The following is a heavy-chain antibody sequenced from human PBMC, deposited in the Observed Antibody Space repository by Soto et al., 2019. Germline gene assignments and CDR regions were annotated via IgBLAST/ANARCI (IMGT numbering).Heavy chain of an antibody. V-gene: IGHV4-39*01. Sequence: SSETLSLTCSVSDDSINSDKYYWGWIRQPPGKGLEWIGYIYYRGNTYYNPSLKSRVTISVDTSKNQFSLKLSSVTAADTAVYYCARHGPQLDLYYYYYYMDVWGKGTTVTVSS. D-gene: IGHD1-1*01. CDR3: ARHGPQLDLYYYYYYMDV. CDR2: IYYRGNT. J-gene: IGHJ6*03. CDR1: DDSINSDKYY.